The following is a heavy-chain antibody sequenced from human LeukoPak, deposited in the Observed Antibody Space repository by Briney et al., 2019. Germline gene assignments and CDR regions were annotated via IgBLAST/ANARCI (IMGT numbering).Heavy chain of an antibody. D-gene: IGHD2-15*01. Sequence: ASVKVSCKASGGTFSSYAISWVRQAPGQGLEWLGGIIPIFGTANYAQKLQGRVTITADESTSTAYMELSSLRSEDTAVYYCASMAPLCSGGSCPHGNWFDPWGQGTLVTVFS. V-gene: IGHV1-69*13. CDR1: GGTFSSYA. CDR2: IIPIFGTA. J-gene: IGHJ5*02. CDR3: ASMAPLCSGGSCPHGNWFDP.